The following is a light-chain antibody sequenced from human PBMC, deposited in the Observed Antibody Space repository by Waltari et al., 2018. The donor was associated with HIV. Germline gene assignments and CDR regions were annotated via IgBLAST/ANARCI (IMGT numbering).Light chain of an antibody. Sequence: QPVLTQSSSASASLGSSVKLTCPLTSGHSRNIIARNHQQPGKAPRYLMKLEGGGGYNKGSGVPDRFSGSSSGADRYLTISNLQFEDEADYYCETWDSSTWVFGGGTKVTVL. J-gene: IGLJ3*02. V-gene: IGLV4-60*02. CDR1: SGHSRNI. CDR2: LEGGGGY. CDR3: ETWDSSTWV.